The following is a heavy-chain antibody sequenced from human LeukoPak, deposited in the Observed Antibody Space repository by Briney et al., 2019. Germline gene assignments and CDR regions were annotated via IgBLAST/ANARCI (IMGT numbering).Heavy chain of an antibody. CDR1: GVTFSSYA. J-gene: IGHJ4*02. Sequence: GGSLRLSCAASGVTFSSYAMSWVRQAPGKGLEWVSAISGSGGSTYYADSVKGRFTISRDNSKNTLYLQMNSLRAEDTAVYYCARGKGSGYYLGHVYFDYWGQGTLVTVSS. CDR2: ISGSGGST. D-gene: IGHD3-22*01. CDR3: ARGKGSGYYLGHVYFDY. V-gene: IGHV3-23*01.